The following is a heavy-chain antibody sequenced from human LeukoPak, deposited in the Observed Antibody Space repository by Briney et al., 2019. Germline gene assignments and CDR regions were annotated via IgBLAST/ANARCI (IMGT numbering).Heavy chain of an antibody. CDR3: ARDNHVPAALGGVWFDP. J-gene: IGHJ5*02. CDR1: GGSLSGYH. Sequence: PSETLSLTCAVYGGSLSGYHWTWIRQPPGKGLEWIGEINYSGTTNYNPSLTSRVTMSADTSKNQFSLKLSSMTAADTAVYYCARDNHVPAALGGVWFDPWGQGTLVTVSS. D-gene: IGHD2-2*01. V-gene: IGHV4-34*01. CDR2: INYSGTT.